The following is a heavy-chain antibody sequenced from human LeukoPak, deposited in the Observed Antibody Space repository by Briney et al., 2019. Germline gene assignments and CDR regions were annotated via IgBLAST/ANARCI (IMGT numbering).Heavy chain of an antibody. CDR2: INPNSGGT. J-gene: IGHJ6*02. CDR3: ARVPAGYYYYGMDV. V-gene: IGHV1-2*02. Sequence: GASVKVSCKASGYTFTGYYMHWVRQAPGQGLEWMGWINPNSGGTNYAQKFQGRVTMTRDTSISTAYMELSRLRSDDTAVYYCARVPAGYYYYGMDVWGQGTTVTVSS. CDR1: GYTFTGYY.